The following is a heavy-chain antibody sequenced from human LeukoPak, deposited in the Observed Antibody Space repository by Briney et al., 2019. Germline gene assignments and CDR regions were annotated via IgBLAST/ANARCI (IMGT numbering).Heavy chain of an antibody. CDR3: TTDRLMVRGVIILVNDSVDY. V-gene: IGHV3-15*01. J-gene: IGHJ4*02. Sequence: GRSLRLSCAASGFTFSSYAMSWVRQAPGKGLEWVGRIKSKTDGGTTDYAAPVKGRFTISRDDSKNTLYLQMNSLKTEDTAVYYCTTDRLMVRGVIILVNDSVDYWGQGTLVTVSS. CDR2: IKSKTDGGTT. CDR1: GFTFSSYA. D-gene: IGHD3-10*01.